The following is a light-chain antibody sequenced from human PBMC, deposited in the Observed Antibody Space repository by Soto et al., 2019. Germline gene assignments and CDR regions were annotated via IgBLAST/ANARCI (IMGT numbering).Light chain of an antibody. V-gene: IGLV2-8*01. CDR3: VSFAAGTDV. J-gene: IGLJ1*01. CDR2: DVN. Sequence: QPALTQPPSASGSPGQSVTISCTGTSSDVGAYIFVSWYQQHPGKPPKLMVYDVNRRPPGVPDRFFGSKSGNTASLTVSGLQAEDEADDYSVSFAAGTDVCAIAPKVAV. CDR1: SSDVGAYIF.